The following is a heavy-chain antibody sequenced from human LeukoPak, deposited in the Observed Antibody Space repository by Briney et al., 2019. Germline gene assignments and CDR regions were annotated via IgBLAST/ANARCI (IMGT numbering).Heavy chain of an antibody. CDR3: AKSVSSSWYGDYYYGMDV. D-gene: IGHD6-13*01. Sequence: GGSLRLSCAASGFTFSSYAMSWVRQAPGKGLEWVSAISGSGGSTYYADSVKGRFTIFRDNSKNTLYLQMNSLRAEDTAVYYCAKSVSSSWYGDYYYGMDVWGQGTTVTVSS. CDR2: ISGSGGST. CDR1: GFTFSSYA. J-gene: IGHJ6*02. V-gene: IGHV3-23*01.